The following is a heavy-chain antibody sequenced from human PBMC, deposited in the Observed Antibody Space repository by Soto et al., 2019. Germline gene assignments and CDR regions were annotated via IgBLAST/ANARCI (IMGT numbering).Heavy chain of an antibody. CDR1: GGSVSSGSYY. Sequence: SETLSLTCTVSGGSVSSGSYYWSWIRQPPGKGLEWIGYIYYSGSTNYNPSLKSRVTISVDTSKNQFSLKLSSVTAADTAVYYCARAHGDYYYGMDVWGQGTTVTVSS. D-gene: IGHD4-17*01. J-gene: IGHJ6*02. CDR3: ARAHGDYYYGMDV. V-gene: IGHV4-61*01. CDR2: IYYSGST.